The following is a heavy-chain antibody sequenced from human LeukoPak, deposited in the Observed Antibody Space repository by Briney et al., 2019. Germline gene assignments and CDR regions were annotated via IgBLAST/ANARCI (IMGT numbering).Heavy chain of an antibody. D-gene: IGHD3-10*01. CDR3: AREGIWFGELSSDY. CDR2: IWYDGSNK. CDR1: GFTFSSYG. Sequence: GGPLRLSCAASGFTFSSYGMHWVRQAPGKGLEWVAVIWYDGSNKYYADSVKGRFTISRDNSKNTPYLQMNSLRAEDTAVYYCAREGIWFGELSSDYWGQGTLVTVSS. V-gene: IGHV3-33*01. J-gene: IGHJ4*02.